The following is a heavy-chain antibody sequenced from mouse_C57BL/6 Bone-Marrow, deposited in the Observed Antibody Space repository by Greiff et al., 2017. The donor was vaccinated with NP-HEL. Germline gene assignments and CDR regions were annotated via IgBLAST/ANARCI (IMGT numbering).Heavy chain of an antibody. CDR3: ARVPLYYAMDY. CDR1: GYAFSSSW. V-gene: IGHV1-82*01. Sequence: VMLVESGPELVKPGASVKISCKASGYAFSSSWMNWVKQRPGKGLEWIGRIYPGDGDTNYNGKFKGKATLTADKSSSTAYMQLSSLTSEDSAVYFCARVPLYYAMDYWGQGTSVTVSS. J-gene: IGHJ4*01. CDR2: IYPGDGDT.